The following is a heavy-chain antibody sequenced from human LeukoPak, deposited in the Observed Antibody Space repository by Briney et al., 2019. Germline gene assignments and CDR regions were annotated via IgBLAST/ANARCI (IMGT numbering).Heavy chain of an antibody. Sequence: PGGSLRLSCAASGFTVSSNYMSWVRQAPGKGLEWVSVIYSGGSTYYADSVKGRFTISRDNSKNTLYLQMNSLRAEDTAVYYCASSPDSSGWYSSFYFQHWGQGTLVTVSS. CDR1: GFTVSSNY. J-gene: IGHJ1*01. CDR2: IYSGGST. V-gene: IGHV3-66*01. CDR3: ASSPDSSGWYSSFYFQH. D-gene: IGHD6-19*01.